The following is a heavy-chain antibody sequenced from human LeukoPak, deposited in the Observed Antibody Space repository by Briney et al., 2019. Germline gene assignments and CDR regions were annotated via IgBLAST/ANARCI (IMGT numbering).Heavy chain of an antibody. J-gene: IGHJ3*01. CDR1: GFTFSHYF. CDR2: LNQDGSVQ. CDR3: ARDHNVADV. Sequence: PGGSLRLSCVGSGFTFSHYFMTWYRQAPGKGLEWVANLNQDGSVQLYGASVRGRFTISRDNAKNSVYIQMNSLRVEDTAMYYCARDHNVADVWGQGTMVTVSS. V-gene: IGHV3-7*01. D-gene: IGHD2-8*01.